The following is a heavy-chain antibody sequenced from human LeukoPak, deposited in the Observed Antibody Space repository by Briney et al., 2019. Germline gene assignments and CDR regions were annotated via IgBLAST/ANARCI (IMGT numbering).Heavy chain of an antibody. J-gene: IGHJ5*02. Sequence: SETLSLTCTASGGSISSSSYYWGWIRQPPGKGLEWIGSIYYSGSTYYNPSLKSRVTISVDTSKNQFSLKLSSVTAADTAVYYCASCRIEDWFDPWGQGTLVTVSS. CDR1: GGSISSSSYY. D-gene: IGHD1-26*01. V-gene: IGHV4-39*07. CDR3: ASCRIEDWFDP. CDR2: IYYSGST.